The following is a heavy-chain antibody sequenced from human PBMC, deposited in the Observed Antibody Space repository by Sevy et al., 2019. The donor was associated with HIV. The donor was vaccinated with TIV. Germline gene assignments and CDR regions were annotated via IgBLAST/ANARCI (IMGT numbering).Heavy chain of an antibody. CDR3: ARGPDSSGYYSLLDY. Sequence: GGSLRLSCAASGFTLSSYAMHWVRQAPGKGLEWVAVISYDGSNKYYADSVKGRFTISRDNSKNTLYLQMNSLRAEDTAVYYCARGPDSSGYYSLLDYWGQGSLVTVSS. CDR1: GFTLSSYA. D-gene: IGHD3-22*01. CDR2: ISYDGSNK. J-gene: IGHJ4*02. V-gene: IGHV3-30-3*01.